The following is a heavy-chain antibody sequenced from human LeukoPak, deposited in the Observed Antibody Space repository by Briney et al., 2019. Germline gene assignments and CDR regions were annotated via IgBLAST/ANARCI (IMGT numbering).Heavy chain of an antibody. V-gene: IGHV4-34*01. CDR1: GGSFSGYY. Sequence: KPSETLSLTCAVYGGSFSGYYWSWIRQPPGKGLEWIGEIDHSGSTNYNPSLKSRVTISVDTSKNQFSLKLSSVTAADTAVYYCARVKVLRYFGREGYYYYGMDVWGQGTTVTVSS. CDR3: ARVKVLRYFGREGYYYYGMDV. D-gene: IGHD3-9*01. CDR2: IDHSGST. J-gene: IGHJ6*02.